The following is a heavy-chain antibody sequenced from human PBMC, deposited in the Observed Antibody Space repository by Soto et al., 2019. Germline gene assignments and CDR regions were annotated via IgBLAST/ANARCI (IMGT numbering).Heavy chain of an antibody. J-gene: IGHJ4*02. D-gene: IGHD2-21*02. Sequence: EVQLVESGGGLVQPGGSLRLSCAASGFTFTSNSMNWVRQAPGKGLEWISYITSSSTTIYYADSVKGRFTISRDNAKNSVYLHLNSLRDEDTALYYCARGRVGTAYFDYWGQGALVTVSS. CDR3: ARGRVGTAYFDY. CDR1: GFTFTSNS. CDR2: ITSSSTTI. V-gene: IGHV3-48*02.